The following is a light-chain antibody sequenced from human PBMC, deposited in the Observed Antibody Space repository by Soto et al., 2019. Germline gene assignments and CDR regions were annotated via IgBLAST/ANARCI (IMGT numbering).Light chain of an antibody. V-gene: IGKV3-20*01. Sequence: EIVLTQSPGTLSLSPGERATLSCRASQDISSSYLAWYQQKLGQAPRLLIYGASSRATGIPDRFSGSGSGTDFTLTISRLEPEDFAVYYCQQYGSSPPYTFGRGTKVEIK. CDR2: GAS. CDR3: QQYGSSPPYT. J-gene: IGKJ2*01. CDR1: QDISSSY.